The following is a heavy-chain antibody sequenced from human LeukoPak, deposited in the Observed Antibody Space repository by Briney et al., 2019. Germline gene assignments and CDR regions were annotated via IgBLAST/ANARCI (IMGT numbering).Heavy chain of an antibody. CDR1: GFTFSSYA. J-gene: IGHJ4*02. Sequence: PGGSLRLSCAASGFTFSSYAMSWVRQAPGKGLEWVSAISGSGGSTYYADSVKGRFTISRDNSKNTLYLQMSSLRAEDTAVYYCAKAIFRGSSYGKPYYFDYWGQGTLVTVSS. D-gene: IGHD5-18*01. CDR3: AKAIFRGSSYGKPYYFDY. CDR2: ISGSGGST. V-gene: IGHV3-23*01.